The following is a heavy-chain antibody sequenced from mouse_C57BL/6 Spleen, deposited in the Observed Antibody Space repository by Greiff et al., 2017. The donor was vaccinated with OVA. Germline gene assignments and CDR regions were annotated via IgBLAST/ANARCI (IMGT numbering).Heavy chain of an antibody. J-gene: IGHJ2*01. D-gene: IGHD2-2*01. CDR3: TEGHDYTSRWYFDY. CDR1: GFTFSSYA. Sequence: EVQLVESGEGLVKPGGSLKLSCAASGFTFSSYAMSWVRQTPEKRLEWVAYISSGGGYIYYADTVKGRFTISRDNARNTLYLQMRSLQSEDTAMYYCTEGHDYTSRWYFDYWGQGTTLTVSS. V-gene: IGHV5-9-1*02. CDR2: ISSGGGYI.